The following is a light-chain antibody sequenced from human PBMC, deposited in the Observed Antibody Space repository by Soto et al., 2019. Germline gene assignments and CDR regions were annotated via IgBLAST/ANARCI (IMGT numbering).Light chain of an antibody. CDR1: QSVRTN. J-gene: IGKJ2*01. V-gene: IGKV3-15*01. CDR3: QQYVNWPLYT. CDR2: GAS. Sequence: EIVMTQSPAILSVSPGERATLSCRASQSVRTNLAWYQQIPGQAPRLLIYGASTRATGIPARFSGSGSGAEFTLAISSLQSEDFAVYYCQQYVNWPLYTFGQGTKLEIK.